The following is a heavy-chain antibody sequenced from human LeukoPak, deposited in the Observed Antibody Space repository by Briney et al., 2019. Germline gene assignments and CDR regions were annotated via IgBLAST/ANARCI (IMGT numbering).Heavy chain of an antibody. CDR1: GFTFSSYS. D-gene: IGHD5-18*01. CDR3: ARSSSGGYSYGYRRSNAFDI. V-gene: IGHV4-34*01. CDR2: INHSGST. J-gene: IGHJ3*02. Sequence: GSLRLSCAASGFTFSSYSMNWVRQAPGKGLEWIGEINHSGSTNYNPSLKSRVTISVDTSKNQFSLKLSSVTAADTAVYYCARSSSGGYSYGYRRSNAFDIWGQGTMVTVSS.